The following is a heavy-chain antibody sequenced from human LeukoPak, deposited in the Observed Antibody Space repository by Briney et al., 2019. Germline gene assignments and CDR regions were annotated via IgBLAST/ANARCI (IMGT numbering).Heavy chain of an antibody. CDR3: ATREGDFWSGYLGY. CDR1: GFTFSSYA. J-gene: IGHJ4*02. V-gene: IGHV3-23*01. D-gene: IGHD3-3*01. Sequence: TGGSLRLSCAASGFTFSSYAMSWVRQAPGKGLEWVSAISGSGGSTYYADSVKGRFTISRDNSKNTLYLQMNSLRAEDTAVYCCATREGDFWSGYLGYWGQGTLVTISS. CDR2: ISGSGGST.